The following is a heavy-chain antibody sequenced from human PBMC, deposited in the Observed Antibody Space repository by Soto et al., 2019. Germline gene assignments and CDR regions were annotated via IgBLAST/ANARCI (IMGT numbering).Heavy chain of an antibody. CDR1: GYTFTSYY. CDR3: ARHRYSSSSRGEPYGMDV. J-gene: IGHJ6*02. V-gene: IGHV1-46*01. CDR2: INPSGGST. Sequence: GASVKVSCKASGYTFTSYYMHWVRQAPGQGLEWMGIINPSGGSTSYAQKFQGRVTMTRDTSTSTVYMELSSLRSEDTAVYYCARHRYSSSSRGEPYGMDVWGQGTTVTVSS. D-gene: IGHD6-6*01.